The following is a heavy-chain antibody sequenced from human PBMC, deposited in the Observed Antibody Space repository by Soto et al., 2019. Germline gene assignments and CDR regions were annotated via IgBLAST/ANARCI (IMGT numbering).Heavy chain of an antibody. CDR3: AKGYYYDSSGYYDY. V-gene: IGHV3-9*01. D-gene: IGHD3-22*01. Sequence: PRLSCAASGFTFDDYAMHWVRQAPGKGLEWVSGISWNSGSIGYADSVKGRFTISRDNAKNSPYLQMNSLRAEDTALYYCAKGYYYDSSGYYDYWGQGXLVTVYS. CDR2: ISWNSGSI. J-gene: IGHJ4*02. CDR1: GFTFDDYA.